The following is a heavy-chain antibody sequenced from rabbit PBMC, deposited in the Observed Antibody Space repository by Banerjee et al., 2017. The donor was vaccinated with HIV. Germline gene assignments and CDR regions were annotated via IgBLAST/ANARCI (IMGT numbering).Heavy chain of an antibody. V-gene: IGHV1S40*01. J-gene: IGHJ4*01. D-gene: IGHD2-1*01. CDR1: GFSFSSNYY. CDR2: IYADSSGST. CDR3: ARGSATMTMVIIGFYLSL. Sequence: QSLEESGGDLVKPGASLTLTCTASGFSFSSNYYVCWVRQAPGKGLECIACIYADSSGSTYYASWAKGRFTISKTSSTTVTLQMTTLTAADTATYFCARGSATMTMVIIGFYLSLWGPGTLVTVS.